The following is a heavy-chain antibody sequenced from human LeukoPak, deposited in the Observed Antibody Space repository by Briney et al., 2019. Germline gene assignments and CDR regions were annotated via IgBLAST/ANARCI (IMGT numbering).Heavy chain of an antibody. CDR3: AIVAWSYFDY. Sequence: GGSLRLSCAASGFTFSSYAMHWVRQAPGKGLEWVAVISYDGSNKYYADSVKGRFTISRDNPKNTLYLQMNSLRAEDTAVYYCAIVAWSYFDYWGQGTLVTVSS. D-gene: IGHD2-8*01. CDR1: GFTFSSYA. V-gene: IGHV3-30*04. J-gene: IGHJ4*02. CDR2: ISYDGSNK.